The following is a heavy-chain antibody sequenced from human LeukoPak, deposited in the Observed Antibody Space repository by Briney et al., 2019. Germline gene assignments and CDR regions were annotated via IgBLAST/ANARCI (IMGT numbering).Heavy chain of an antibody. CDR3: ARERRGMTQLDY. CDR1: GGSISSGDYY. Sequence: SQTLSLTCTVSGGSISSGDYYRSWIRQPPGKGLEWIGYIYYSGITYYNPSLKSRVTISVDTSKNQFSLKLRSVTAADTAVYYCARERRGMTQLDYWGQGTLVTVSS. J-gene: IGHJ4*02. CDR2: IYYSGIT. V-gene: IGHV4-30-4*01.